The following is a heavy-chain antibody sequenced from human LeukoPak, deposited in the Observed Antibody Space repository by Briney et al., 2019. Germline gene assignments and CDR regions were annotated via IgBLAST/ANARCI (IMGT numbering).Heavy chain of an antibody. Sequence: TGGSLRLSCAASGFTFSSYGMSWVRQAPGKGLEWVSAISGSGGRTHYADSVKGRFTISRDNAKNSLYLQMNSLRAEDSAVYYCARGTWIELCCGEVDFDYWGQGTLVTVSS. CDR2: ISGSGGRT. CDR3: ARGTWIELCCGEVDFDY. J-gene: IGHJ4*02. V-gene: IGHV3-23*01. CDR1: GFTFSSYG. D-gene: IGHD5-18*01.